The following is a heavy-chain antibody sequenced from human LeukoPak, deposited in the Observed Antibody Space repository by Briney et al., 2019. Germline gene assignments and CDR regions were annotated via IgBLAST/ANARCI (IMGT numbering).Heavy chain of an antibody. CDR2: ISGSGGIT. CDR3: AKKRMAAAGKPDFDY. D-gene: IGHD6-13*01. Sequence: PGGSLRLSCAASGFTFSSYAMSWVRQAPGKGLEWVSLISGSGGITYYADSVKGRFTISRDNSKNTLYLQMNSLRAEDAAVYYCAKKRMAAAGKPDFDYWGQGTLVTVSS. V-gene: IGHV3-23*01. J-gene: IGHJ4*02. CDR1: GFTFSSYA.